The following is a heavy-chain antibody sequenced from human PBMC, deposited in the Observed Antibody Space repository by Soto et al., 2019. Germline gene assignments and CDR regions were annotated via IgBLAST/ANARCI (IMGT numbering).Heavy chain of an antibody. CDR3: AREVRRYYYGSGSYYPLGY. V-gene: IGHV1-18*04. J-gene: IGHJ4*02. CDR1: GYTFTSYG. CDR2: ISAYNGNT. Sequence: QVQLVQSGAEVKKPGASVKVSCKASGYTFTSYGISWVRQAPGQGLEWMGWISAYNGNTNYAQKLQGRVTMTTDTSTSTANMELRSLRSDDTAVYYWAREVRRYYYGSGSYYPLGYWGQGTLVTVSS. D-gene: IGHD3-10*01.